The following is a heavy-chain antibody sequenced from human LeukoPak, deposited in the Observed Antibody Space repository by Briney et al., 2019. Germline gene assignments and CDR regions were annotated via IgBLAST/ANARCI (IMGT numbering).Heavy chain of an antibody. CDR2: ISRTSSYI. J-gene: IGHJ4*02. V-gene: IGHV3-21*01. CDR3: ARDLGATPSGY. Sequence: GGSLRLSCAASGFTFSTYSMNWVRQAPGKGLEWVSCISRTSSYINYADSVKSRFTISRDNAKNSLFLQMNSLRAEDTAVYYCARDLGATPSGYWGQGTLVTVSS. CDR1: GFTFSTYS. D-gene: IGHD1-26*01.